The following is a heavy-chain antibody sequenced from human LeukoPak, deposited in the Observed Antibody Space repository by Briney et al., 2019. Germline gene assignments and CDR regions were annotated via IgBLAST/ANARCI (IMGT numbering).Heavy chain of an antibody. CDR2: VYYSGGT. CDR3: ARVYGDKSIWFDS. V-gene: IGHV4-39*01. D-gene: IGHD4-23*01. J-gene: IGHJ5*01. CDR1: GGSISSRSYY. Sequence: SETLSLTCTVSGGSISSRSYYWGWIRQPPGKGLEWIGSVYYSGGTYYNPSLKSRVSISVDTSKNQFSLRLTSVTAADTAVYFCARVYGDKSIWFDSWGQGTLVTVSS.